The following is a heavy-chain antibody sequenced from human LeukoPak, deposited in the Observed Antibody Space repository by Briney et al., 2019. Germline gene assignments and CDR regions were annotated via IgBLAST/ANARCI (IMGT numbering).Heavy chain of an antibody. Sequence: PGGSLRLSCAASGFTFSSYWMSWVRQAPGKGLEWGANVKQDGSEKYYVDSVKGRFTISRDNAKNSLYLQMNSLRAEDTAVYYCARGSITMVRSKFDYWGQGTLVTVSS. V-gene: IGHV3-7*01. CDR1: GFTFSSYW. D-gene: IGHD3-10*01. J-gene: IGHJ4*02. CDR3: ARGSITMVRSKFDY. CDR2: VKQDGSEK.